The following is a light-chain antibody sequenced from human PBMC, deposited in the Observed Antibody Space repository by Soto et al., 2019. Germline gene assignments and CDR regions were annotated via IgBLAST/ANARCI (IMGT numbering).Light chain of an antibody. CDR3: QQRSNWPPYT. J-gene: IGKJ2*01. CDR1: QSYTMW. CDR2: DAS. V-gene: IGKV1-5*01. Sequence: DIEMTQSPSTLAASVGDRVTITCRASQSYTMWVAWYQQKPGKAPRLLIFDASTLETGVPSRFSGRGSGAEFTLTIGNLQPDDFATYYCQQRSNWPPYTFGQGTKLEIK.